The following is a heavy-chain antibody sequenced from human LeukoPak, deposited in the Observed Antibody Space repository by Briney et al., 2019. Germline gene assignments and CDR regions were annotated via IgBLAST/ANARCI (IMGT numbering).Heavy chain of an antibody. CDR1: GYTFTGYY. CDR3: ARSRDGYNYGGLDY. D-gene: IGHD5-24*01. V-gene: IGHV1-2*02. CDR2: INPNCGRT. Sequence: ASVKVSCKASGYTFTGYYMQWVRQAPGPGLDWMGWINPNCGRTNYAQKFQGRVTMTRDTSISTAYMELRRLRSDDPAVYFCARSRDGYNYGGLDYWGQGTLVTVSS. J-gene: IGHJ4*02.